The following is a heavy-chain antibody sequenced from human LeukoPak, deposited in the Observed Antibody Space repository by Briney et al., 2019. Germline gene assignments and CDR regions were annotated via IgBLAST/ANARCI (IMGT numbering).Heavy chain of an antibody. Sequence: GSLRLSCAASGFTFSSYAMHWVRQAPGKGLEWVAVISYDGSNKYYADSVKGRFTISRDNSKNTLYLQMNSLRAEDTAVYYCARDLQPPSYDYVWGSYRAGDYWGQGTLVTVSS. J-gene: IGHJ4*02. CDR2: ISYDGSNK. D-gene: IGHD3-16*02. CDR3: ARDLQPPSYDYVWGSYRAGDY. V-gene: IGHV3-30-3*01. CDR1: GFTFSSYA.